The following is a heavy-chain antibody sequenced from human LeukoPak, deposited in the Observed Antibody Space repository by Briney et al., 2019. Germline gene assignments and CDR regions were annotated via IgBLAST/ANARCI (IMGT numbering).Heavy chain of an antibody. CDR3: TRPSAGGLDY. D-gene: IGHD3-16*01. V-gene: IGHV3-73*01. CDR1: GFTFSGSA. CDR2: IRSKANSYAT. J-gene: IGHJ4*02. Sequence: PGGYLRLSCAASGFTFSGSAMHWVRQASGKGLEWVGRIRSKANSYATAYAASVKGRFTISRDDSKNTAYLQMNSLRTEDTAVYYCTRPSAGGLDYWGQGTLVTVSS.